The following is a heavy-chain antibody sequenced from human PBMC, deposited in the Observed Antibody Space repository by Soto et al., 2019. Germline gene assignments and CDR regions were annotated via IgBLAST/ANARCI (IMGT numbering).Heavy chain of an antibody. J-gene: IGHJ1*01. CDR2: INHSGST. V-gene: IGHV4-34*01. Sequence: SETLSLTCAVYGGSFSGYYWSWIRQPPGKGPEWIGEINHSGSTNYNPSLKSRVTISVDTSKNQFSLKLSSVTAADTAVFYCARGPDCSRTSCYGYFQYWGQGTLVTVSS. CDR3: ARGPDCSRTSCYGYFQY. CDR1: GGSFSGYY. D-gene: IGHD2-2*01.